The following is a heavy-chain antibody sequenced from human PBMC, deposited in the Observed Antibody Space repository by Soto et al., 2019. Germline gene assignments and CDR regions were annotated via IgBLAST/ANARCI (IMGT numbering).Heavy chain of an antibody. CDR1: GGSISNYG. J-gene: IGHJ4*02. D-gene: IGHD7-27*01. Sequence: QVQLVQSGAEMKKPESSVNVSCKASGGSISNYGVSWVRQAPGQGLEWMGLIIPIFGTTSYAQKFQSRVTITADKSTSTAYMELTSLRFEDTAVYYCARDRSTGGFDSWGQVTLVIVSS. CDR3: ARDRSTGGFDS. V-gene: IGHV1-69*06. CDR2: IIPIFGTT.